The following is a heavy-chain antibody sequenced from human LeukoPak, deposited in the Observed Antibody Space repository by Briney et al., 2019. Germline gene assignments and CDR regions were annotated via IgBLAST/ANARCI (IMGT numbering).Heavy chain of an antibody. D-gene: IGHD6-19*01. Sequence: ASVKVSCKASGYTFTTYYMHWVRQAPGQGLEWMGIINPSGGSTSYAQNFEGRVTMTRDTSTSTVYMELSSLRSEDTAVYYCAISSGWDGGLDYWGQGTLVTVSS. V-gene: IGHV1-46*03. J-gene: IGHJ4*02. CDR1: GYTFTTYY. CDR2: INPSGGST. CDR3: AISSGWDGGLDY.